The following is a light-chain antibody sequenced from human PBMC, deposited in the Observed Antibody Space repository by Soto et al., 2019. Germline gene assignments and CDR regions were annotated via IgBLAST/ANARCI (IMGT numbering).Light chain of an antibody. CDR3: SSYTRSNTWV. J-gene: IGLJ2*01. CDR2: EVS. CDR1: SSDIGGYTL. Sequence: QSVLTQPASVSESPGQSITISCTGTSSDIGGYTLVSWYQQHPGKAPKLLIYEVSSRPSGISNRFSGSKFANTASLTISGLQAEDEADYYCSSYTRSNTWVFGGGTKLTVL. V-gene: IGLV2-14*01.